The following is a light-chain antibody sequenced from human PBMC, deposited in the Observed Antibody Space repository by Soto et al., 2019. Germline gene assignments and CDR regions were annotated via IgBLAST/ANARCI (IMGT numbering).Light chain of an antibody. Sequence: DIQMTQSPSSLSASVGDTVTITCRASQGIINYVAWYQQRSGRVPKLLMSAASTLRSGVPSRFSGSGSGTDFTLTISSLQPEDGATYYCQKYNNAPWTFGQGTKVEIK. J-gene: IGKJ1*01. CDR3: QKYNNAPWT. CDR1: QGIINY. V-gene: IGKV1-27*01. CDR2: AAS.